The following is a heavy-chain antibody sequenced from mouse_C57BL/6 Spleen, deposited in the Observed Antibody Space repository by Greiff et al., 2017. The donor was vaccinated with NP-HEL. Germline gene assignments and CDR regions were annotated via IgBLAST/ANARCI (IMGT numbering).Heavy chain of an antibody. D-gene: IGHD1-1*01. CDR1: GYTFTSYW. V-gene: IGHV1-55*01. Sequence: VQLQQSGAELVKPGASVKMSCKASGYTFTSYWITWVKQRPGHGLEWIGDIYPGSGSTNYNEKFKSKATLTVDTSSSTAYMQLSSLTSEDSAVYYCATHYYGSSYWYFDVWGTGTTVTVSS. CDR2: IYPGSGST. CDR3: ATHYYGSSYWYFDV. J-gene: IGHJ1*03.